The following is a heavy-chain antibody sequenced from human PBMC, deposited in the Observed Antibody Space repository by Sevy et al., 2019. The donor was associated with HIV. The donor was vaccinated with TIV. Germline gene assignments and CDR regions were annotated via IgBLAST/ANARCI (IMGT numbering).Heavy chain of an antibody. Sequence: GGSLRLSCAASGFTFSSYAMHWVRQAPGKGLEWVAVISYDGSNKYYADSVKGRFTISRDNSKNTLYLQMNSLRAEDTAVYYWARVTVTTSWYFDLWGRGTLVTVSS. V-gene: IGHV3-30-3*01. D-gene: IGHD4-17*01. CDR2: ISYDGSNK. CDR1: GFTFSSYA. J-gene: IGHJ2*01. CDR3: ARVTVTTSWYFDL.